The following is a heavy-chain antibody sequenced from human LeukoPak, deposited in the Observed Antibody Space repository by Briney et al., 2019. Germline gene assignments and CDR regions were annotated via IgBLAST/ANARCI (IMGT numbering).Heavy chain of an antibody. V-gene: IGHV1-69*13. CDR3: AQGIVAKARYYFDY. Sequence: SVKVSCKASGGTFSSYAINWVRQAPGQGLEWMGGIIPIFGTANYAQKFQGRVTITADESTSTAYMELSSLRSEDTAVYYCAQGIVAKARYYFDYWGQGTLVTASS. CDR2: IIPIFGTA. D-gene: IGHD5-12*01. J-gene: IGHJ4*02. CDR1: GGTFSSYA.